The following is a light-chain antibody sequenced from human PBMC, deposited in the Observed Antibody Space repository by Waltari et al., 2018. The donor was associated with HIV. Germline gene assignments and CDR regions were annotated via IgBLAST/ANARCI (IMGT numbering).Light chain of an antibody. CDR2: AAS. CDR3: QQSYSTPDT. J-gene: IGKJ2*01. Sequence: QMTQSPYSLYASVGDRVTNTCRASQSSSSYLNWYQQKPGKAPKLLIYAASSLQIGVPSRFSGSGSGTDFTLTISSLQPEDFATYYCQQSYSTPDTFGQGTKLEIK. CDR1: QSSSSY. V-gene: IGKV1-39*01.